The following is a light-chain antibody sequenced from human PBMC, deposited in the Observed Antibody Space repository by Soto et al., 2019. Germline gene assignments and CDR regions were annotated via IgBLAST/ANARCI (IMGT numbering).Light chain of an antibody. Sequence: EIVLTQSPGTLSLSPGERATLSCRASQSVSSSYLAWYQQKPGQAPRLLIYGASSRATGIPDRFSGSGSGTDFTLTISRLEPEDFVVYYCQQYGSSPKTFVQGTKLEIK. CDR3: QQYGSSPKT. V-gene: IGKV3-20*01. CDR1: QSVSSSY. J-gene: IGKJ2*01. CDR2: GAS.